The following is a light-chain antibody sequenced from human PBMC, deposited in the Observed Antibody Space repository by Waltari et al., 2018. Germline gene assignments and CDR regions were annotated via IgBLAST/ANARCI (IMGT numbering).Light chain of an antibody. CDR2: SDN. CDR3: ASWDDTLIGVI. CDR1: TPNIGSNT. J-gene: IGLJ2*01. Sequence: QSVLTPPPSASETPGQRVTISCSGSTPNIGSNTVNWYQQLPGTAPKLLIYSDNQRPSGVPHRFSGSKSGTSASLAISGLQSEDEADYYCASWDDTLIGVIFGGGTKLTVL. V-gene: IGLV1-44*01.